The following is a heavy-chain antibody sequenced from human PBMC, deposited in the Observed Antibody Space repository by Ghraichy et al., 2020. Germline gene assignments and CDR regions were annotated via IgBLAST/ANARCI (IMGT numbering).Heavy chain of an antibody. CDR1: GYSISSCYY. V-gene: IGHV4-38-2*02. J-gene: IGHJ3*02. Sequence: SETLSLTCTVSGYSISSCYYWGWIRQPPGKGLEWIGNIFHSGNTYYNSSLKSRVTISVDTSENQFSLKLSAVTAADTALYYCARVDYGDFLTSDAFDIWGQGTMVTVSS. D-gene: IGHD4-17*01. CDR2: IFHSGNT. CDR3: ARVDYGDFLTSDAFDI.